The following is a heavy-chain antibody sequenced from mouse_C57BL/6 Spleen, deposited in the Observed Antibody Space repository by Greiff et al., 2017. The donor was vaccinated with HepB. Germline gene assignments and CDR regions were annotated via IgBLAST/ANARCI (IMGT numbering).Heavy chain of an antibody. D-gene: IGHD1-1*01. CDR3: ARDGGTTVVATDYYAMDY. V-gene: IGHV5-4*01. J-gene: IGHJ4*01. CDR2: ISDGGSYT. CDR1: GFTFSSYA. Sequence: EVQGVESGGGLVKPGGSLKLSCAASGFTFSSYAMSWVRQTPEKRLEWVATISDGGSYTYYPDNVKGRFTISRDNAKNNLYLQMSHLKSEDTAMYYCARDGGTTVVATDYYAMDYWGQGPSVTVSS.